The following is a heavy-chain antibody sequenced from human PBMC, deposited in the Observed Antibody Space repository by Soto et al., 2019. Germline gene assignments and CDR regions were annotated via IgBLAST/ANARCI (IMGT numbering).Heavy chain of an antibody. D-gene: IGHD5-18*01. CDR3: ARIRGYSYYASPGGDV. V-gene: IGHV4-34*01. CDR2: INHSGST. CDR1: VGSFSGYY. Sequence: SETLSLTCAVYVGSFSGYYWSWIRQPPGKGLEWIGEINHSGSTNYNPSLKRRVTISVDTSKNQFSLKLSTVTAADTAVYYCARIRGYSYYASPGGDVWGKGTTVTVSS. J-gene: IGHJ6*04.